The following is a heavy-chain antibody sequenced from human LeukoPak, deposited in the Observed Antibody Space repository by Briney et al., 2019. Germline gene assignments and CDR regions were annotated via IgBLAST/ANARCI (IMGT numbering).Heavy chain of an antibody. D-gene: IGHD3-16*02. Sequence: GASVKVSCKASGGTFSSYAISWVRQAPGQGLEWMGWISAYNGNTNYAQKLQGRVTMTTDTSTSTAYMELRSLRSDDTAVYYCARIYDYVWGSYQGLFDYWGQGTLVTVSS. V-gene: IGHV1-18*01. J-gene: IGHJ4*02. CDR2: ISAYNGNT. CDR1: GGTFSSYA. CDR3: ARIYDYVWGSYQGLFDY.